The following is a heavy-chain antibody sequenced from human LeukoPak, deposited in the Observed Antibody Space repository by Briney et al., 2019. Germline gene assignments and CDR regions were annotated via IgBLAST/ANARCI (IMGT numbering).Heavy chain of an antibody. Sequence: SETLSLTCTVSGGSISSNTYYWGWIRQPPGKGLEWIGSIYYSGSIYYNPSLKSRVTISVDTSKNQFSLKLNSVTAADTAVYYCARVDGSCSGGSCPSGNWFDPWGQGTLVTVSS. CDR2: IYYSGSI. CDR3: ARVDGSCSGGSCPSGNWFDP. CDR1: GGSISSNTYY. D-gene: IGHD2-15*01. J-gene: IGHJ5*02. V-gene: IGHV4-39*07.